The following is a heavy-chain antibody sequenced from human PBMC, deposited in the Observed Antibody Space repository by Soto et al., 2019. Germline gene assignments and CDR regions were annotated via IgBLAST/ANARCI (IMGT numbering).Heavy chain of an antibody. CDR2: ISYDGSNK. D-gene: IGHD6-13*01. V-gene: IGHV3-30-3*01. CDR3: ARDSYGYSSSWYETLFDY. CDR1: GFTFSSYA. J-gene: IGHJ4*02. Sequence: GSLRLSCAASGFTFSSYAMHWVRQAPCKGLEWVAVISYDGSNKYYADSVKGRFTISRDNSKNTLYLQMNSLRAEDTAVYYCARDSYGYSSSWYETLFDYWGQGTLVTVSS.